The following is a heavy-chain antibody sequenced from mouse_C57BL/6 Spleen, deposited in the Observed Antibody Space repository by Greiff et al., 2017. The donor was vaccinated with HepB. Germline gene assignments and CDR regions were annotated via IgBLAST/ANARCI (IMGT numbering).Heavy chain of an antibody. CDR3: ARNPVGMIPYWYFDV. D-gene: IGHD2-4*01. V-gene: IGHV2-2*01. J-gene: IGHJ1*03. CDR1: GFSLTSYG. CDR2: IWSGGST. Sequence: QVQLQQSGPGLVQPSQSLSITCTVSGFSLTSYGVHWVRQSPGKGLEWLGVIWSGGSTDYNAAFISRLSISKDNSKSQVFFKMNSLQADDTAIYYCARNPVGMIPYWYFDVWGTGTTVTVSS.